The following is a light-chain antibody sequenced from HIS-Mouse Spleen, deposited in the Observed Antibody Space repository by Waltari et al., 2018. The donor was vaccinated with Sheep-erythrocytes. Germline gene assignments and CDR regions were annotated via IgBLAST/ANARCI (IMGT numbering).Light chain of an antibody. CDR1: SSDVGVNNF. J-gene: IGLJ1*01. Sequence: QSALTQPRSVSGSPGQSVPISFTGSSSDVGVNNFVSWYQQHPGKAPNLMIYDVSKRPSGVPDRFSGSKSGNTASLTISGLQAEDEADYYCCSYAGSYNHVFATGTKVTVL. CDR3: CSYAGSYNHV. V-gene: IGLV2-11*01. CDR2: DVS.